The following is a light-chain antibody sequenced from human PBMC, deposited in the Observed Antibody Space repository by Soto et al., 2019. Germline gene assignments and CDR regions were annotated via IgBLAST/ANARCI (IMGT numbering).Light chain of an antibody. V-gene: IGKV3-15*01. J-gene: IGKJ1*01. CDR3: QQYNHWPRT. Sequence: ESVLTESAATLSLSPGERATLSSRASQSVSSYLAWYQQKPGQAPRLLIYDASSRATGIPARFSGSGSGTEFALTISSLQSEDFAVYFCQQYNHWPRTFGQGTKVDIK. CDR2: DAS. CDR1: QSVSSY.